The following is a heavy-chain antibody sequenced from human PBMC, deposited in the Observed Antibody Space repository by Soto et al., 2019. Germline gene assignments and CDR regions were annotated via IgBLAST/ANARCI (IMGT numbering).Heavy chain of an antibody. J-gene: IGHJ5*02. CDR3: ARAEDYYNSSDQYNCFDP. D-gene: IGHD3-22*01. CDR1: GYTFTSYG. CDR2: FNFYNGNT. V-gene: IGHV1-18*01. Sequence: ASVKVSCKASGYTFTSYGITWVRQAPGQGLEWIGWFNFYNGNTDYAQKFQGRVTLTTDTSTSAAFMDLRSLRSDDTAVYYCARAEDYYNSSDQYNCFDPWGQGTLVTVSS.